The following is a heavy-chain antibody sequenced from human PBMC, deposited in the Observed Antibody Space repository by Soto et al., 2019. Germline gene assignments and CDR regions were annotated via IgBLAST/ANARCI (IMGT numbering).Heavy chain of an antibody. Sequence: QVQLVQSGAEMKEPGSSVKVSCKTSGGTFSSSAISWLRQAPGQGLEWMGGIIPLFRTPDYAQKFQGGVTIAADESTSTAYMELSSLRSEDTAVYYCARDNDRLQLGGNYYYVLDVWGQGTKITVSS. V-gene: IGHV1-69*12. CDR3: ARDNDRLQLGGNYYYVLDV. CDR1: GGTFSSSA. J-gene: IGHJ6*02. CDR2: IIPLFRTP. D-gene: IGHD4-4*01.